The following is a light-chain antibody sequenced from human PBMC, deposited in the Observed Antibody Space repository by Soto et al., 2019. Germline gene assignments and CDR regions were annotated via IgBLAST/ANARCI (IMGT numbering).Light chain of an antibody. CDR3: QAWDSSTDVV. V-gene: IGLV3-1*01. CDR1: KLGDKY. CDR2: QHS. Sequence: ELTQPPSVSVSPGQTASITCSGDKLGDKYTCWYQQKPGQSPVLVIYQHSQRPSGIPERFSGSNSGNTATLTISGTQAMDEADYYCQAWDSSTDVVFGGGTKVTVL. J-gene: IGLJ2*01.